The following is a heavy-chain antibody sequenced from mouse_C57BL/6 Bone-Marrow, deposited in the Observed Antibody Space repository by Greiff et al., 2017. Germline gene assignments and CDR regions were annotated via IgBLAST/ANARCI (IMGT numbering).Heavy chain of an antibody. CDR2: ISNGGGST. J-gene: IGHJ2*01. Sequence: EVQLQESGGGLVQPGGSLKLSCAASGFTFSDYYMYWVRQTPEKRLEWVAYISNGGGSTYYPDTVKGRFTISRDNAKNPLYLQMSRLTSEDTAMYYCAREGRGYYFDYWGQGTTLTVSS. CDR3: AREGRGYYFDY. V-gene: IGHV5-12*01. CDR1: GFTFSDYY.